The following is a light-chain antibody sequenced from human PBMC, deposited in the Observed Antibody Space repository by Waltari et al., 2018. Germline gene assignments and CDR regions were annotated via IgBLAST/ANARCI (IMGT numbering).Light chain of an antibody. Sequence: DIQMTQSPSSLSASVGDRVTITCRASQTINKYLNWYQKKPGRAPKVLISVISYLHTGVPSRFSGSGSGTDFTLTISSLEPEDFAVYYCQQRSQWLTFGGGTKVEVK. CDR2: VIS. J-gene: IGKJ4*01. CDR1: QTINKY. V-gene: IGKV1-39*01. CDR3: QQRSQWLT.